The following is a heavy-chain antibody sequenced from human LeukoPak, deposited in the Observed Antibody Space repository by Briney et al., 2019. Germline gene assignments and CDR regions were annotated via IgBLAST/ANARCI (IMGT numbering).Heavy chain of an antibody. Sequence: ASVKVSCKASGYTFTGYYMHWVRQAPGQGLEWMGTINPSGGSTSYAQKFQGRVTMTRDMSTSTVYMEVSSLISEDTAVYYCASSHLYSSSWYLSGRFDFWGQGTLVTVSS. CDR2: INPSGGST. CDR1: GYTFTGYY. J-gene: IGHJ4*02. V-gene: IGHV1-46*01. D-gene: IGHD6-13*01. CDR3: ASSHLYSSSWYLSGRFDF.